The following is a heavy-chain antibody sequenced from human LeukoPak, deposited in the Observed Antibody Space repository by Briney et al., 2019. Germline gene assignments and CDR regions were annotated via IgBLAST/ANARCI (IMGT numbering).Heavy chain of an antibody. CDR1: GFTFSSYA. V-gene: IGHV3-30*04. J-gene: IGHJ4*02. CDR3: ARHSSYGDFDY. D-gene: IGHD4-17*01. Sequence: PGRSLRLSCVASGFTFSSYAMHWVRQAPGKGLEWVAVISYDGSNKYYADSVKGRFTISRDNSKNTLYLQMNSLRAEDTAVYYCARHSSYGDFDYWGQGTLVTVSS. CDR2: ISYDGSNK.